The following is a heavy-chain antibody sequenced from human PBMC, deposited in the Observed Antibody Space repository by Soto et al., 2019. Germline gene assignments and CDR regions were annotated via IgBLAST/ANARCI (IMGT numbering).Heavy chain of an antibody. Sequence: GGSLRLSCAASGFTFSSYAMSWVRQAPGKGLEWVSAISGSGGSTYYAGSVKGRFTISRDNSKNTLYLQMNSLRAEDTAVYYCAKDKATHYDFWSGYYTQDHYYYYYGMDVWGQGTTVTVS. D-gene: IGHD3-3*01. J-gene: IGHJ6*02. CDR1: GFTFSSYA. CDR2: ISGSGGST. CDR3: AKDKATHYDFWSGYYTQDHYYYYYGMDV. V-gene: IGHV3-23*01.